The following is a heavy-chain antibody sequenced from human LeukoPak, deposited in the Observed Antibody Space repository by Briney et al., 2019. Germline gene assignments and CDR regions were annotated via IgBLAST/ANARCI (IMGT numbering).Heavy chain of an antibody. CDR1: GDSISGYY. D-gene: IGHD2-15*01. V-gene: IGHV4-4*07. CDR3: ARDLEDFVSPANDY. CDR2: IYAPGSS. Sequence: SETLSLTCTVSGDSISGYYWAWIRQPAGKGLEWIGHIYAPGSSNYSPSFKSRVTMSIDMSNNQFSLRLNSVTAADTAMYYCARDLEDFVSPANDYWGQGTHVIVSP. J-gene: IGHJ4*02.